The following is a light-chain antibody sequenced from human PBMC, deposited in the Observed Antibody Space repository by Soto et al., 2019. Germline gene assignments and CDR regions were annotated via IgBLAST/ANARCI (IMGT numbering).Light chain of an antibody. Sequence: DIRMTQSPSTLSTSVGDRVTITCLASQNIRGWLAWYQQKPGKAPKLLIYDASTLESGVPSRFSGRGSGTEFSLTLRSLQPDDFATYYCQQYNSYSCTFGQGTPVAIK. CDR2: DAS. J-gene: IGKJ1*01. CDR3: QQYNSYSCT. CDR1: QNIRGW. V-gene: IGKV1-5*01.